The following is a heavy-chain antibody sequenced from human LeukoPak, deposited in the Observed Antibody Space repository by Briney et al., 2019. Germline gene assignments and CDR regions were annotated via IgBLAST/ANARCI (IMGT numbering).Heavy chain of an antibody. CDR1: GGTFSSYA. D-gene: IGHD6-19*01. CDR3: ARAWSSSGWYVDY. CDR2: IIPILGIA. J-gene: IGHJ4*02. V-gene: IGHV1-69*04. Sequence: ASVKVSCTASGGTFSSYAISWVRQAPGQGLEWMGRIIPILGIANYAQKFQGRVTITADKSTSTAYMELSSLRSEDTAVYYCARAWSSSGWYVDYWGQGTLVTVSS.